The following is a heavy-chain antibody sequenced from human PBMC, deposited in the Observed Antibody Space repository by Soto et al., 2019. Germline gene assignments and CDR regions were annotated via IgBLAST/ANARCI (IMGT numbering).Heavy chain of an antibody. Sequence: SETLSLTCTVSGGSISSYYWSWIRQPPGKGLEWIGYIYYSGSTNYNPSLKSRVTISVDTSKNQFSLKLSSVTAADTAVYYCARSARSPKGGNAFDIWGQGTMVTVSS. D-gene: IGHD3-16*01. J-gene: IGHJ3*02. CDR2: IYYSGST. CDR1: GGSISSYY. CDR3: ARSARSPKGGNAFDI. V-gene: IGHV4-59*01.